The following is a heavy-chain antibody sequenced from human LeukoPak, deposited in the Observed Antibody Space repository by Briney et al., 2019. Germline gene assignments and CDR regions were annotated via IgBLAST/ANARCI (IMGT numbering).Heavy chain of an antibody. V-gene: IGHV1-69*04. CDR1: GGTFSSYA. J-gene: IGHJ4*02. CDR3: ARGPPAMAPNYYFDY. D-gene: IGHD5-18*01. CDR2: IIPIFGIA. Sequence: SVKVSCKASGGTFSSYAISWVRQAPGQGLEWMGRIIPIFGIASYAQKFQGRVTITADKSTSTAYMELSSLRSEDTAVYYCARGPPAMAPNYYFDYWGQGTLVTVSS.